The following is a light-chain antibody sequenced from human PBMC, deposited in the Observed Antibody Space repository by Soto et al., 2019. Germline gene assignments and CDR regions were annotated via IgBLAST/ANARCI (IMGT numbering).Light chain of an antibody. CDR3: YSFAGSTTFSYV. Sequence: QSVLTQPASVSGSPGQSINISCTGTSSDVVTYNLVSWYQQHPGKAPTVLIYEGTKRPSGVSNRFSGSKSGNTASLTISGLQKDDEADYYCYSFAGSTTFSYVFGPGTKVTVL. CDR1: SSDVVTYNL. J-gene: IGLJ1*01. V-gene: IGLV2-23*03. CDR2: EGT.